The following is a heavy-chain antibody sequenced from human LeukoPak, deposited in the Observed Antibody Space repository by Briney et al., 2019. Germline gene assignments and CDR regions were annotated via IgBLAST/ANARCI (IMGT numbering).Heavy chain of an antibody. CDR1: GYTFTSYG. Sequence: ASVKVSCKASGYTFTSYGISWVRQAPGQGLEWMGWISAYNGNTNYAQKLQGRVTMTTDTSTSTAYMELRSLRSDDTAVYYCARDDRIAAAGGAFDIWGQGTMVTVSS. J-gene: IGHJ3*02. CDR2: ISAYNGNT. D-gene: IGHD6-13*01. CDR3: ARDDRIAAAGGAFDI. V-gene: IGHV1-18*01.